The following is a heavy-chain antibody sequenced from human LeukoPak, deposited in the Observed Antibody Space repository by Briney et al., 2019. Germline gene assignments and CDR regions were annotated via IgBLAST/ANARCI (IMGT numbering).Heavy chain of an antibody. CDR2: ISSSSSYI. D-gene: IGHD2-21*02. V-gene: IGHV3-21*01. J-gene: IGHJ3*02. CDR3: ARIVVVVTATDAFDI. Sequence: GGSLRLSCAASGFTFSSYAMSWVRQAPGKGLEWVSSISSSSSYIYYADSVKGRFTISRDNAKNSLYLQMNSLRAEDTAVYYCARIVVVVTATDAFDIWGQGTMVTVSS. CDR1: GFTFSSYA.